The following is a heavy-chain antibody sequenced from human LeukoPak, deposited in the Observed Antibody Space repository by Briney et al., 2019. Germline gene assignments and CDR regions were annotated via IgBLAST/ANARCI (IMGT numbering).Heavy chain of an antibody. J-gene: IGHJ5*02. D-gene: IGHD6-13*01. CDR3: ASYSRGPQHNWFDP. V-gene: IGHV4-59*01. CDR1: GGSISSYY. Sequence: SETLSLTCTVSGGSISSYYWSWIRQPPGKGLEWIGYIYYSGSTNYNPSLKSRVTILVDTSKNQFSLKLSSVTAADTAVYYCASYSRGPQHNWFDPWGQGTLVTVSS. CDR2: IYYSGST.